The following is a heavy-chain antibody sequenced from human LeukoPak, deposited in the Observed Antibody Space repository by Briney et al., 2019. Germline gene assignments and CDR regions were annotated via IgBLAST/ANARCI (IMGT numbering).Heavy chain of an antibody. CDR1: GFTFSSSA. D-gene: IGHD2-15*01. V-gene: IGHV3-23*01. CDR2: ISNNGGYT. J-gene: IGHJ4*02. CDR3: AKQLGYCSDGSCYFPY. Sequence: GGYLRLSCAASGFTFSSSAMSWVRQAPGKGLEWVSAISNNGGYTYYADSVQGRFTISRDNSKSTLCLQMNSLRAEDTAVYYCAKQLGYCSDGSCYFPYWGQGTLVTVSS.